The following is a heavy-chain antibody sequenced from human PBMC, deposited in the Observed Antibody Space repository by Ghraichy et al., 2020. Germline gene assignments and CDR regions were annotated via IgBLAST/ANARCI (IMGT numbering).Heavy chain of an antibody. CDR3: ARGIGKRDDYGSGSYYIR. CDR1: GGSFSGYY. CDR2: INHGGST. D-gene: IGHD3-10*01. V-gene: IGHV4-34*01. J-gene: IGHJ4*02. Sequence: SETLSLTCAVYGGSFSGYYWTRIRQPPGKGLEWIGEINHGGSTNYNPSLKSRVTISVDTSKNQISLKLSSVTAADTAVYYCARGIGKRDDYGSGSYYIRWGQGTLVTVSS.